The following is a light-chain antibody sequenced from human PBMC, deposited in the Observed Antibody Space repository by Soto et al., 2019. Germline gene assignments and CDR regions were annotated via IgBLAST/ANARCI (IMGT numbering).Light chain of an antibody. CDR3: QHYNSYSEA. J-gene: IGKJ1*01. CDR2: KAS. V-gene: IGKV1-5*03. CDR1: QTISSW. Sequence: DIQMTQSPSTLSGSVGDRVTITCRASQTISSWLAWYQQKPGKAPKLLIYKASTLKSGVPSRFSGSGSGTEFTLTISSLQPDDFATYYCQHYNSYSEAFGQGRKVEIX.